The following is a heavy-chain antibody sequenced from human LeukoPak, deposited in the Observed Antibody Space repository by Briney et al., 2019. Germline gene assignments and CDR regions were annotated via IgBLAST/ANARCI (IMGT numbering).Heavy chain of an antibody. CDR1: GGSITSYY. CDR3: ARDAYYDSGSFDY. V-gene: IGHV4-4*07. CDR2: IYTSGRT. Sequence: PSETLSLTCTVSGGSITSYYWSWIRQPAEKGLEWIGRIYTSGRTDYNPSLKSRVTMSVDTFKNHFSLRLNSVTAADTAVYYCARDAYYDSGSFDYWGQGTLATVSS. J-gene: IGHJ4*02. D-gene: IGHD3-10*01.